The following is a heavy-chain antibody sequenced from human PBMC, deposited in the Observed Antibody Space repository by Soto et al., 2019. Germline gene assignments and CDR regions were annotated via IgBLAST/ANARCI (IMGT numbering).Heavy chain of an antibody. CDR1: GGSISSSSYY. J-gene: IGHJ4*02. V-gene: IGHV4-39*01. CDR3: ARSYGSFLDY. Sequence: KTSETLSLTCTVSGGSISSSSYYWGWIRQPPGKGLEWIGSIYYSGSTYYNPSLKSRVTISVDTSKNQFSLKLSSVTAADTAVYYCARSYGSFLDYWGQGTLVTVS. D-gene: IGHD3-10*01. CDR2: IYYSGST.